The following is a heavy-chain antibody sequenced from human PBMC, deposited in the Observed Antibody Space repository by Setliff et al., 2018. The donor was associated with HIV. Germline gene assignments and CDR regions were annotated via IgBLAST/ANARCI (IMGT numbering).Heavy chain of an antibody. V-gene: IGHV4-59*08. J-gene: IGHJ4*02. Sequence: SETLSLTCSVSGGSISNYYWSWIRQPPGKGLEWIGYIYYSGNTNYSPSLKSRVTISVDTSKNQFSLKLASVTAADTAVYYCARHYYTDPFDYWGQGTLVTVSS. CDR3: ARHYYTDPFDY. CDR1: GGSISNYY. CDR2: IYYSGNT. D-gene: IGHD3-22*01.